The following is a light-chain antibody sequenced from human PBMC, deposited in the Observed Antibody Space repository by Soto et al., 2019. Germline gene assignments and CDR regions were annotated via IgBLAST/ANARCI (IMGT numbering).Light chain of an antibody. Sequence: EMVLTPSTGTLSLSPGERATLSCRASQSLSRNYLAWYQQRPGQSPRLLVYGASSRATGIPDRFSGSGFGTDLALTISRLEPEDSAVYYCHQYDNAPFTFGPGTRVGIK. CDR3: HQYDNAPFT. CDR2: GAS. V-gene: IGKV3-20*01. CDR1: QSLSRNY. J-gene: IGKJ3*01.